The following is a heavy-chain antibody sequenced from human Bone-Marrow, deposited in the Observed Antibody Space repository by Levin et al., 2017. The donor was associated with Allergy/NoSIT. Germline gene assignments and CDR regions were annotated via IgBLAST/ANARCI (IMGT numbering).Heavy chain of an antibody. CDR2: TYYRAKWYN. V-gene: IGHV6-1*01. J-gene: IGHJ4*02. CDR3: ARDGGITADGTRFDC. D-gene: IGHD6-13*01. CDR1: GDSVSTNSAA. Sequence: SQTLSLTCVISGDSVSTNSAAWNWIRQSPSGGLEWLGRTYYRAKWYNDYALSVKSRITVDPDTSKNQFSLHLNSVTPEDTAVYYCARDGGITADGTRFDCWGQGTLVTVSS.